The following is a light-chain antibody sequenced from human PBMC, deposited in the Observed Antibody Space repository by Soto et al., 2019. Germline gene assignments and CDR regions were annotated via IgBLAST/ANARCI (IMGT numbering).Light chain of an antibody. J-gene: IGKJ5*01. CDR2: DAS. CDR3: QQYNNWPPIT. CDR1: QSVRSK. Sequence: SPGERATLSCRASQSVRSKLAWYQQEPGQAPRLLIYDASTRATGIPARFSGSGSGTEFTLTISSLQSEDFAVYYCQQYNNWPPITFGQGTRLEIK. V-gene: IGKV3-15*01.